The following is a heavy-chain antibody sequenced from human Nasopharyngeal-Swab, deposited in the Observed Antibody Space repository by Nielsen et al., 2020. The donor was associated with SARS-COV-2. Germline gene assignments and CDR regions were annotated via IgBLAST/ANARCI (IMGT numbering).Heavy chain of an antibody. D-gene: IGHD4-17*01. CDR1: GFTFSSYA. J-gene: IGHJ3*02. CDR2: VTGSGYGP. CDR3: ARKDVFAYGVDAFDI. V-gene: IGHV3-23*01. Sequence: GESLKISCAASGFTFSSYAMTWVRQAPGKGLEWVSVVTGSGYGPDYADSVKGRFTISRDNAKNTLYLQMNSLRAEDTAVYYCARKDVFAYGVDAFDIWGQGTMATVSS.